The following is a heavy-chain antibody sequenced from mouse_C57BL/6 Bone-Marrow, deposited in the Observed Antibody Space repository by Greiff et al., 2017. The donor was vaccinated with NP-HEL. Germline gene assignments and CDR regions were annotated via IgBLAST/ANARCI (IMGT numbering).Heavy chain of an antibody. J-gene: IGHJ4*01. CDR1: GFSLTSYG. V-gene: IGHV2-3*01. Sequence: VKLMESGPGLVAPSQSLSITCTVSGFSLTSYGVSWVRQPPGKGLEWLGVIWGDGSTNYHSALISRLSISKDNSKSQVFLKLNSLQTDDTATYYCAKPEVITTVVANYYAMDYWGQGTSVTVSS. CDR2: IWGDGST. D-gene: IGHD1-1*01. CDR3: AKPEVITTVVANYYAMDY.